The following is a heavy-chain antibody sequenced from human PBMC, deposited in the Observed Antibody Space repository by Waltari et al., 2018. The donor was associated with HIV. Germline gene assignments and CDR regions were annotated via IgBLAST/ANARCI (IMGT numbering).Heavy chain of an antibody. D-gene: IGHD3-16*01. CDR1: GFTLRPYA. CDR3: ASAFYFGTPPVT. Sequence: VQLVGSGGGLVPPGWSLRLSCAASGFTLRPYAMNWFRHAPGKGLEWVSIISGSGLTSYYAESVRGRFTISRDNVKNTLYLEMNNLRADDTAIYYCASAFYFGTPPVTWGRGTLVTVSS. CDR2: ISGSGLTS. V-gene: IGHV3-23*04. J-gene: IGHJ5*02.